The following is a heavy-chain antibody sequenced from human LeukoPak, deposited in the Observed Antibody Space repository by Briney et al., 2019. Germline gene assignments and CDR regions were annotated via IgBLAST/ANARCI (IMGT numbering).Heavy chain of an antibody. Sequence: PGGPLRLSCAASGFTFSSYAMSWVRQASGKGLEWVSAISGSGGSTYYADSVKGRFTISRDNSKNTLYLQMNSLRAEDTAVYYCAKDPNIALYYDILTGPLSYGMDVWGQGTTVAVSS. J-gene: IGHJ6*02. CDR3: AKDPNIALYYDILTGPLSYGMDV. D-gene: IGHD3-9*01. V-gene: IGHV3-23*01. CDR2: ISGSGGST. CDR1: GFTFSSYA.